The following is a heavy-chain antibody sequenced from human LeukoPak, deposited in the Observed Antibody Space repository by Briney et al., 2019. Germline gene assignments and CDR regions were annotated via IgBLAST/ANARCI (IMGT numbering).Heavy chain of an antibody. V-gene: IGHV3-49*04. CDR2: IKTQVYGGTT. Sequence: PGQSLRLSCTTSGFTFGDFAMNWVRQAPGKGLGWVGFIKTQVYGGTTEYGASVKGRFTISRDDSRAIAYLQMNSLKTEDTAVYFCTRDHRDDWNPGYYFDYWGQGALVTVSS. D-gene: IGHD1-1*01. CDR3: TRDHRDDWNPGYYFDY. CDR1: GFTFGDFA. J-gene: IGHJ4*02.